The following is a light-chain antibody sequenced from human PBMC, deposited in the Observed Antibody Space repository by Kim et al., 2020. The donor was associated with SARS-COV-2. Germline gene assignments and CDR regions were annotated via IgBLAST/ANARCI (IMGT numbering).Light chain of an antibody. V-gene: IGLV3-1*01. Sequence: SVYLGQPATITCSGDKLGDKYNCWYQQKAGQSPVLVIYEDTKRPSGIPERFSGSNSANTATLTIRGTQAMDEADYYCQVWDNSNGFFGTGTKVTVL. CDR3: QVWDNSNGF. CDR2: EDT. J-gene: IGLJ1*01. CDR1: KLGDKY.